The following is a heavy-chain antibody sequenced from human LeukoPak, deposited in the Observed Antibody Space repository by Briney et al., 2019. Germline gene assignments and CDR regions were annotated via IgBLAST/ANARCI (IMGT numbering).Heavy chain of an antibody. CDR1: GFTFSSYA. CDR3: VKVGVLWFGELSYFDY. V-gene: IGHV3-64D*06. CDR2: ISSNGGST. D-gene: IGHD3-10*01. Sequence: GGSLRLSCSASGFTFSSYAMHWVRQAPGKGLEYVSAISSNGGSTYYADSVKGRFTISRDNSKNTLYLQMSSPRAEDTAVYYCVKVGVLWFGELSYFDYWGQGTLVTVSS. J-gene: IGHJ4*02.